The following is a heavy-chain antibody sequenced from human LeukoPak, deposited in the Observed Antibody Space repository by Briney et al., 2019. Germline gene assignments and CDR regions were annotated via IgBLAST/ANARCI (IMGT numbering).Heavy chain of an antibody. Sequence: SETLSLTCTVSGGSINNYYWSWIRQPAGKGLEWIGRIYTSGSTNYNPSLKSRVTMSVDTSKNQFSLKLSSVTAADTAVYYCARGHCSSTRCYLEDAFDIWGQGTMVTVSS. CDR2: IYTSGST. D-gene: IGHD2-2*01. V-gene: IGHV4-4*07. CDR1: GGSINNYY. J-gene: IGHJ3*02. CDR3: ARGHCSSTRCYLEDAFDI.